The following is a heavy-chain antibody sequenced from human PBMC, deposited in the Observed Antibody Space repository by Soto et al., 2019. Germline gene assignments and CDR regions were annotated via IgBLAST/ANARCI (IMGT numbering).Heavy chain of an antibody. Sequence: QVQLQQSGPGLVKPSQTLSLTCAISGDSVSSNSAAWNWIRQSPSRGLEWLGRTYYRSKWYNDYAVSVKSRITINPDTSKNQFSLQLNSVTPEDTAVYYCARGQPGYSSSGRVEAFDIWGQGTMVTVSS. V-gene: IGHV6-1*01. CDR2: TYYRSKWYN. CDR1: GDSVSSNSAA. CDR3: ARGQPGYSSSGRVEAFDI. D-gene: IGHD6-13*01. J-gene: IGHJ3*02.